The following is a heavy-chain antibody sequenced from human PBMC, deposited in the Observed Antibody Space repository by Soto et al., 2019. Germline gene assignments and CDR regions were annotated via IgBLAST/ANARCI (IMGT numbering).Heavy chain of an antibody. J-gene: IGHJ6*02. CDR3: ARTDFWTGYKASDV. CDR2: IDPSDSDT. V-gene: IGHV5-10-1*01. Sequence: GESLKISCKGSGYSFTSYWISWVRQLPGKGLEWLGRIDPSDSDTNYSPSFQGHVTISADKSISTAYLQWSSLKASGTAMYYCARTDFWTGYKASDVWGQGTTVTVSS. D-gene: IGHD3-3*01. CDR1: GYSFTSYW.